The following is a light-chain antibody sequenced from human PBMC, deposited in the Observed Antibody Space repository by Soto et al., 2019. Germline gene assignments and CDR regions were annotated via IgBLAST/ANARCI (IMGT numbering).Light chain of an antibody. V-gene: IGLV1-47*01. J-gene: IGLJ3*02. CDR1: SSNIGSNY. CDR2: RNN. CDR3: ATWEDNLIARV. Sequence: QAVVIQPPSASGTPGQRVTISCSGSSSNIGSNYVYWFQQLPGAAPKLLIYRNNQRPSGVPDRFSGSKSGTSASLAISGLRSEDEADYYCATWEDNLIARVFGGGTKLTVL.